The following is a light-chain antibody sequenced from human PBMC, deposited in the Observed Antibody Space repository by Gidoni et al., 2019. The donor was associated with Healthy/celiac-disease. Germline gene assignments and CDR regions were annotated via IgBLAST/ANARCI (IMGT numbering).Light chain of an antibody. CDR1: QSVSSY. Sequence: EIVLTQSPATLSLSPGERATLSCRASQSVSSYLAWYQQKPGQAPRLLIYDASNRATGIPARFSGSGSGTDFTLTISSLEPEDFAVYYCQQRSNWPPAFGCXTKVEIK. J-gene: IGKJ4*01. V-gene: IGKV3-11*01. CDR2: DAS. CDR3: QQRSNWPPA.